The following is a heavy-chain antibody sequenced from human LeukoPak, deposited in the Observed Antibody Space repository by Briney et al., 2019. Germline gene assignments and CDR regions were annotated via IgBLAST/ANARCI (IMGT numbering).Heavy chain of an antibody. Sequence: ASVKVSCKASGYTFTGYYMHWVRQAPGQGLEWMGWINPDSGGTKSAQRFQGRVTMTRDTSISTAYMEVSRLRSDDTAVYYCAINYYDSSGPLGIGYWGQGTLVTVSP. V-gene: IGHV1-2*02. D-gene: IGHD3-22*01. CDR3: AINYYDSSGPLGIGY. CDR2: INPDSGGT. CDR1: GYTFTGYY. J-gene: IGHJ4*02.